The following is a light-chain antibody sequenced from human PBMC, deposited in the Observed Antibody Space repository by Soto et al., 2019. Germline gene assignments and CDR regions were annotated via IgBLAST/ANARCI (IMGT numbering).Light chain of an antibody. J-gene: IGLJ1*01. Sequence: QSVLTQPASVSGSPGQSITISCTGTSSDVGGYNYVSWYQQHPGKAPKLMIYDVSNRPSGVSNRFSGSNSGNTASLTISGLQAQDEADYYCRSYTSSSTYVFGTGTKLTVL. CDR1: SSDVGGYNY. V-gene: IGLV2-14*01. CDR2: DVS. CDR3: RSYTSSSTYV.